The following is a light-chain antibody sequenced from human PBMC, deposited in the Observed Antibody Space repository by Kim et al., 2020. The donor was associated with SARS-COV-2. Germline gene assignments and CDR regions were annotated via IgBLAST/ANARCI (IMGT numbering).Light chain of an antibody. J-gene: IGLJ2*01. CDR1: SSDVRSYNY. CDR2: DVS. Sequence: GQSITISCTGTSSDVRSYNYVSWYQQHPGKAPKLMIYDVSSRPSGVSNRFSGSKSVNTASLTISGLQAEDEAAYYCSSFTSISTLVFGGGTQLTVL. CDR3: SSFTSISTLV. V-gene: IGLV2-14*03.